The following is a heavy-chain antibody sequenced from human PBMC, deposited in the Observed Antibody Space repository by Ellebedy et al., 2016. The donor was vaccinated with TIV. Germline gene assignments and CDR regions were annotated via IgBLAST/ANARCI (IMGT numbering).Heavy chain of an antibody. Sequence: AASVKVSCKASGGSFSTYAISWVRQAPGQGLEWMGRIMPILGLASYAQNFQGRVTITADKSTSTAYMELSRLRSDDTAVYYCARDLEGYCSSTSCYGFGRLDYWGQGTLVTVSS. V-gene: IGHV1-69*04. J-gene: IGHJ4*02. CDR3: ARDLEGYCSSTSCYGFGRLDY. CDR1: GGSFSTYA. CDR2: IMPILGLA. D-gene: IGHD2-2*01.